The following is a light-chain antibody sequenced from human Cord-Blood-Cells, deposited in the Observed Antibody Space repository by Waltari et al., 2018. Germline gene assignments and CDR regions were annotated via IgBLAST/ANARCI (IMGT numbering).Light chain of an antibody. V-gene: IGLV2-14*01. CDR1: SSDVGGYNY. J-gene: IGLJ2*01. CDR2: DVS. Sequence: QSALTQPASVSGSPGQSITISCTGTSSDVGGYNYVSWYQQHPGKAPNLMIYDVSKRPSGVSNRFSGSKSGHTASLTISGLQAEDEADYYCSSYTSSSTVVFGGGTKLTVL. CDR3: SSYTSSSTVV.